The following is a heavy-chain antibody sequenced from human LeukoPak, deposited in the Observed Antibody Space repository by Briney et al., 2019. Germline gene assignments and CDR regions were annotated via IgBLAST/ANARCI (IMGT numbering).Heavy chain of an antibody. D-gene: IGHD4-17*01. J-gene: IGHJ4*02. CDR2: TRNKANSYTT. V-gene: IGHV3-72*01. CDR1: GFTFSDHY. CDR3: ARAGGDYGPPSFGY. Sequence: GGSLRLSCAASGFTFSDHYMDWVRQVPGKGLEWVGRTRNKANSYTTEYSASVKGRFTISRDDSKNSLYLQMNSLKTEDTAVYYCARAGGDYGPPSFGYWGQGTLVTVSS.